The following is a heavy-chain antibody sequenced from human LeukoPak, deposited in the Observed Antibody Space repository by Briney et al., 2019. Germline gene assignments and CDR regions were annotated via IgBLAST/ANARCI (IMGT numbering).Heavy chain of an antibody. V-gene: IGHV4-4*02. J-gene: IGHJ4*02. CDR3: ARALWFGETRLDY. Sequence: PSETLSLTCAVSGGSISSSNWWSWVRQPPGKGLEWIGEIYHSGSTNYNPSLKSRVTISVDKSKNQFSLKLSSVTAADTAVYYRARALWFGETRLDYWGQGTLVTVSS. CDR1: GGSISSSNW. D-gene: IGHD3-10*01. CDR2: IYHSGST.